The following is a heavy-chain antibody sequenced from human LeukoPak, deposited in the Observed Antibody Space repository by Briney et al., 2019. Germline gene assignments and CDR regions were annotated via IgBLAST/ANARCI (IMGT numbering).Heavy chain of an antibody. J-gene: IGHJ4*02. Sequence: KTSETLSLTCTVSGVSISSYYWSWIRQPPGKGLEWIGYIYYSGSTNYNPSLKSRVTISVDTSKNQFSLKLSSVTAADTAVYYCAGYCSSTSCYRYFDYWGQGTLVTVSS. V-gene: IGHV4-59*08. D-gene: IGHD2-2*01. CDR3: AGYCSSTSCYRYFDY. CDR2: IYYSGST. CDR1: GVSISSYY.